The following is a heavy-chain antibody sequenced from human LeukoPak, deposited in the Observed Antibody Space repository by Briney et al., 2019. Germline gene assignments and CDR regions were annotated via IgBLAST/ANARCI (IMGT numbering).Heavy chain of an antibody. CDR3: ARDIHLIVLRGAFDI. CDR2: IYTSGST. CDR1: GGSISSYY. Sequence: SETLSLTCTVSGGSISSYYWSWIRQPAGKGLEWIGRIYTSGSTNYNPSLKSRVTMSVDTSKNQFSLKLSSVTAADTAVYYCARDIHLIVLRGAFDIWGQGTMVTVSS. J-gene: IGHJ3*02. D-gene: IGHD2-8*01. V-gene: IGHV4-4*07.